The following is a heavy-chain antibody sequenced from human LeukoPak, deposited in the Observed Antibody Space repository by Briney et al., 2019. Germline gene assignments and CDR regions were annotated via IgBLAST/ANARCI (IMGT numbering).Heavy chain of an antibody. CDR3: ARDLGVCTSCYSAFDI. CDR1: GFTFSTYN. J-gene: IGHJ3*02. CDR2: ITTSSSYI. Sequence: GGSLRLSCAASGFTFSTYNMNWVRQAPGKGLEWVSSITTSSSYIYYADPVKGRFTISRDNAKNSLYLQMNSLRAEDTAVYYCARDLGVCTSCYSAFDIWGQGTMVTVSS. D-gene: IGHD2-2*02. V-gene: IGHV3-21*01.